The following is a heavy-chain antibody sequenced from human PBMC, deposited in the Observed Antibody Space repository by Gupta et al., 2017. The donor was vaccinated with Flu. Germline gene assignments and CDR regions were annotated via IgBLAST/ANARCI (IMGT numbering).Heavy chain of an antibody. V-gene: IGHV1-69*06. CDR1: GGTFNNFP. Sequence: QVQLVQSGAELKKPGSSVKISCRVFGGTFNNFPIAWVRQAPGQGLEWVGGIIPIFGKTDYTQKFRGRVTITADKSTNTAYMYLSDLRSEDTAVYFCARGRPCHNGFCHTAETWFGPWGQGTLVTVSS. CDR3: ARGRPCHNGFCHTAETWFGP. CDR2: IIPIFGKT. J-gene: IGHJ5*02. D-gene: IGHD4-23*01.